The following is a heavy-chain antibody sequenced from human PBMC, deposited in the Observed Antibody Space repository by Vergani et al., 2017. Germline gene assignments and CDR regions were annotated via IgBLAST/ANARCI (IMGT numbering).Heavy chain of an antibody. CDR3: AKATERWLPRRAFDY. J-gene: IGHJ4*02. Sequence: EVQLVESGGGLVQPGRSLRLSCAASGFTFDDYAMHWVRQAPGKGLEWVSLISWDGGSTYYADSVKGRFTISRDNSKNSLYLQMNSLRAEDTALYYCAKATERWLPRRAFDYWGQGTLVTVSS. D-gene: IGHD5-24*01. CDR1: GFTFDDYA. V-gene: IGHV3-43D*03. CDR2: ISWDGGST.